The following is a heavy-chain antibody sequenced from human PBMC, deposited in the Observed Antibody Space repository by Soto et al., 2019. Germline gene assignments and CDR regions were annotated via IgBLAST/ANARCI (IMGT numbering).Heavy chain of an antibody. CDR3: ARDAPPPELRFLEWHNYDYNGMDV. D-gene: IGHD3-3*01. V-gene: IGHV1-18*01. J-gene: IGHJ6*02. Sequence: QVQVVQSGDEVKETGASVRVSCKTSGYSFTAYGISWVRQAPGQGLEWMGWISCYNGKTKYAQKVQGRVTMTTDTSTSTGYMEARGLRSDDTAIYYCARDAPPPELRFLEWHNYDYNGMDVWGQGTTVTVSS. CDR1: GYSFTAYG. CDR2: ISCYNGKT.